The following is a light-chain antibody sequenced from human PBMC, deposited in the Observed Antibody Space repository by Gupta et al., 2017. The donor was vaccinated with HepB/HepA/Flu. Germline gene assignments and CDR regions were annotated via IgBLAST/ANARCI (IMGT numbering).Light chain of an antibody. CDR1: QGISSY. Sequence: IQLTQSPSFLSASVGDRVTITCRASQGISSYLAWYQQKPGKAPNLLIYAASTLQSGVPSRISGSGSGTEFTLTISMLQPEDFANYYCQHLNSYPNTFGQGTRLEIK. CDR2: AAS. CDR3: QHLNSYPNT. V-gene: IGKV1-9*01. J-gene: IGKJ5*01.